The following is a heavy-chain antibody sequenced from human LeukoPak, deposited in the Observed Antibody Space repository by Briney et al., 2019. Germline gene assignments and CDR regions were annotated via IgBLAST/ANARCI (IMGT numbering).Heavy chain of an antibody. CDR1: GFTFSTYY. J-gene: IGHJ5*02. CDR3: ARGVGATLRYNWFDP. V-gene: IGHV3-7*04. CDR2: IRQDGSGK. D-gene: IGHD1-26*01. Sequence: GGSLRLSCTASGFTFSTYYMAWVRQAPGKGLEWVANIRQDGSGKFYADSVKGRFTISRDNAKNSLFLQMNSLRAEDTAVYYCARGVGATLRYNWFDPWGQGTLVTVSS.